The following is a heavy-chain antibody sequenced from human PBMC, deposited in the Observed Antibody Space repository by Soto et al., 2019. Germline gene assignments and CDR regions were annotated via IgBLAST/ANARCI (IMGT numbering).Heavy chain of an antibody. V-gene: IGHV1-69*13. Sequence: ASVKVSCKASGGTFSSYAISWVRQAPGQGLEWMGGIIPIFGTANYAQKFQGRVTITADESTSTAYMELSSLRSEDTAVYYCAREHHYYYGMDVWGQGTTVTVSS. CDR2: IIPIFGTA. CDR1: GGTFSSYA. J-gene: IGHJ6*02. CDR3: AREHHYYYGMDV.